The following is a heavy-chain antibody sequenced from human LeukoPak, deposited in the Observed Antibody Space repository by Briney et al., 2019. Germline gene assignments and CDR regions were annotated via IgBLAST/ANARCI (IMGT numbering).Heavy chain of an antibody. Sequence: GASVKVSCKASGYTFTTYDINWVRQATGQGLEWMGWMNPNSGNTGYTQKFQGRVTMTRNTSISTAYMELSSLRSEDTAVYYCARGRVSSHKENWFDPWGQGTLVTVSS. CDR1: GYTFTTYD. J-gene: IGHJ5*02. V-gene: IGHV1-8*01. CDR3: ARGRVSSHKENWFDP. CDR2: MNPNSGNT. D-gene: IGHD2-15*01.